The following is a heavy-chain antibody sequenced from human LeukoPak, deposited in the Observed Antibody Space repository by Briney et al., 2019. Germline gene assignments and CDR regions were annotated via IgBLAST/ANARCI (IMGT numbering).Heavy chain of an antibody. CDR1: GYTFSAYD. CDR3: ARGSPDSSSSDY. CDR2: MRPSSGDT. J-gene: IGHJ4*02. D-gene: IGHD6-13*01. V-gene: IGHV1-8*01. Sequence: GASVKVSCKASGYTFSAYDINWVRQTTGQGLEWMGWMRPSSGDTGYAQNFQGRVTMTRNASIDTAYMELSRLRSDDTAVYYCARGSPDSSSSDYWGQGTLVTVSS.